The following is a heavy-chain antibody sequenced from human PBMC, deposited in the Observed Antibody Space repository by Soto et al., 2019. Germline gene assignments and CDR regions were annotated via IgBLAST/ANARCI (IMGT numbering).Heavy chain of an antibody. Sequence: GGSLRLSCAASGFTFSSYAMHWVRQAPGKGLEWVAVISYDGSNKYYADSVKGRFTISRDNSKNTLYLQMNSLRAEDTAVYYCARDPALPTVTTGAWFDPWGQGTLVTVSS. D-gene: IGHD4-4*01. J-gene: IGHJ5*02. CDR2: ISYDGSNK. CDR1: GFTFSSYA. CDR3: ARDPALPTVTTGAWFDP. V-gene: IGHV3-30-3*01.